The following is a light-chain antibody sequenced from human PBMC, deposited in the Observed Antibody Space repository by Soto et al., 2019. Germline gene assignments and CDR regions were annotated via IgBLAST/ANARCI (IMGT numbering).Light chain of an antibody. J-gene: IGLJ1*01. CDR1: GSDIGAYNS. CDR3: LSYTTSGTFV. Sequence: QSVLTQPASVSGSPGQSITISCTGTGSDIGAYNSVSWYQQHPGKAPKLIVFQVSFRPSAVSDRFSGSKSDNTASLTISGLQTDDEADYYCLSYTTSGTFVFGTGKKVTV. V-gene: IGLV2-14*01. CDR2: QVS.